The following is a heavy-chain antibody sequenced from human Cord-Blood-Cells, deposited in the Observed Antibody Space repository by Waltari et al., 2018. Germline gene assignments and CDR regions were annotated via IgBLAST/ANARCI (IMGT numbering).Heavy chain of an antibody. CDR3: ARSRTKTKDTAMVMGY. CDR1: GYSFTSYW. J-gene: IGHJ4*02. CDR2: IYPGDSDT. Sequence: EVQLVQSGAEVKKPGESLKISCKGSGYSFTSYWIGWVGQMPGKGLEWMGIIYPGDSDTRYSPSFQGQVTISADKSISTAYLQWSSLKASDTAMYYCARSRTKTKDTAMVMGYWGQGTLVTVSS. V-gene: IGHV5-51*01. D-gene: IGHD5-18*01.